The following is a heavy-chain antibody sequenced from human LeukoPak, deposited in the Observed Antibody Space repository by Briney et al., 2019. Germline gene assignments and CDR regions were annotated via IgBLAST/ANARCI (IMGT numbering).Heavy chain of an antibody. V-gene: IGHV1-18*01. D-gene: IGHD2-2*01. CDR3: ARVVVPAAMGYYYYMDV. Sequence: ASVKVSCKASDYTFTSYGISWVRQAPGQGLEWMGWIRAYNGNTDYAQKLQDRVTVTTDTSTSTAYMELRSLRSDDTAVYYCARVVVPAAMGYYYYMDVWGKGTTVTVSS. CDR2: IRAYNGNT. CDR1: DYTFTSYG. J-gene: IGHJ6*03.